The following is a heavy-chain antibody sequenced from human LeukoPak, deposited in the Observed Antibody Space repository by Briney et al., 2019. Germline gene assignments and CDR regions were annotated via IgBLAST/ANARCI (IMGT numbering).Heavy chain of an antibody. CDR3: AKERYSSSSLFAVTPFDY. CDR1: EFTFSSYG. Sequence: GGSLRLSCVVSEFTFSSYGMHWVRQAPGKGLEWVAYIRYDGSDRYYADSVKGRFTISRDNSKNTLYLQMNSLRAEDTAVYYCAKERYSSSSLFAVTPFDYWGQGTRITVSS. V-gene: IGHV3-30*02. CDR2: IRYDGSDR. D-gene: IGHD6-13*01. J-gene: IGHJ4*02.